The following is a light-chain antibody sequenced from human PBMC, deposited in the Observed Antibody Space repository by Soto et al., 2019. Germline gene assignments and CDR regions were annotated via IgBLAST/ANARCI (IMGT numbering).Light chain of an antibody. CDR1: SSDVGSFYL. CDR3: CSYAPVNTLV. Sequence: QLVLTQPASVSGSPGQSITISCTGTSSDVGSFYLVSWYQQYPGKAPKLLIYEVNKRPSGVSNRFSGSKSGNTASLTISGLQAEYEANYYCCSYAPVNTLVFGGGTKLTVL. J-gene: IGLJ2*01. V-gene: IGLV2-23*02. CDR2: EVN.